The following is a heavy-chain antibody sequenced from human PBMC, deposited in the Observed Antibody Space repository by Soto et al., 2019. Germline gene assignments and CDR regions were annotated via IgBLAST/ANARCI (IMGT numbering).Heavy chain of an antibody. V-gene: IGHV1-18*01. CDR1: GYTFTSYG. D-gene: IGHD6-19*01. CDR3: ATWYSSGWPLRYYYYGMDV. CDR2: ISAYIGNT. J-gene: IGHJ6*02. Sequence: ASVKVSCKASGYTFTSYGISWVRQAPGQGLEWMGWISAYIGNTNYAQKLQGRVTMTTDTSTSTAYMELSSLRSEDTAVYYCATWYSSGWPLRYYYYGMDVWGQGTTVTVSS.